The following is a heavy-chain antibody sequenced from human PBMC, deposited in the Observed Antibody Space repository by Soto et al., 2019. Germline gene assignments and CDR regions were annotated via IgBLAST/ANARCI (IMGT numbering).Heavy chain of an antibody. CDR1: GYTFTSYG. Sequence: QVQLVQSGAEVKKPGASVKVSCKASGYTFTSYGISWVRQAPGQGLEWMGWISAYNGNTNYAQKLQGRVTMTTDTSTSTAHMERRSLRSDDTAVYYCAREGMGWKHPLAHWYFDLWGRGTLVTVSS. CDR3: AREGMGWKHPLAHWYFDL. CDR2: ISAYNGNT. V-gene: IGHV1-18*01. D-gene: IGHD1-1*01. J-gene: IGHJ2*01.